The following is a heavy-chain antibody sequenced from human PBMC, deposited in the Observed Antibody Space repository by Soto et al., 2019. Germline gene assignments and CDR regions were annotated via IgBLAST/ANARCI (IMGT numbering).Heavy chain of an antibody. V-gene: IGHV3-33*01. CDR2: IWYDGSNK. D-gene: IGHD6-6*01. Sequence: GGSLRLSCAASGFTFSSYGMHWVRQAPGKGLEWVAVIWYDGSNKYYADSVKGRFTISRDNSKNTLYLQMNSLRAEDTVVYYCASSSIAARTPTDYWGQGTLVTVSS. CDR1: GFTFSSYG. J-gene: IGHJ4*02. CDR3: ASSSIAARTPTDY.